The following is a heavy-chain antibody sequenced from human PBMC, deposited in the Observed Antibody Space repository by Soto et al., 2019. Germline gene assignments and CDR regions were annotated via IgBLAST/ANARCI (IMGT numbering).Heavy chain of an antibody. CDR3: ATGFLGLCTGGNCPLDC. J-gene: IGHJ4*01. D-gene: IGHD2-15*01. V-gene: IGHV3-33*01. Sequence: QVQLVESGGGVVQPERSLRLSCAASGFTFSRQAMHWVRQAPGRGLEWVAVIWYHGIDKYYADSVKGRFTISRDNSKNTVYLQMNSLRGEDTAVYYCATGFLGLCTGGNCPLDCWGHGTLVTVSS. CDR2: IWYHGIDK. CDR1: GFTFSRQA.